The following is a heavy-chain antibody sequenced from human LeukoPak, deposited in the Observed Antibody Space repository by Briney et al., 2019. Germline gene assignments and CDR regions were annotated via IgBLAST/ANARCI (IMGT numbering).Heavy chain of an antibody. CDR2: ISSSSSYI. Sequence: GGSLRLSCAASGFTFSSYSMNWVRQAPGKGLEWVSSISSSSSYIYYADSVKGRFTISRDNAKNSLYLQMNSLRAEDTAVYYCASRDFWSGYRGEWGQGTLVTVSS. V-gene: IGHV3-21*01. D-gene: IGHD3-3*01. CDR1: GFTFSSYS. J-gene: IGHJ4*02. CDR3: ASRDFWSGYRGE.